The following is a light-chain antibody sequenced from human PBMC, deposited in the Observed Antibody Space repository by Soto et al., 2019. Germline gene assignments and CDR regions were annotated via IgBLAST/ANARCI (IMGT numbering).Light chain of an antibody. CDR1: STNIGNNG. CDR2: YDD. V-gene: IGLV1-36*01. J-gene: IGLJ1*01. CDR3: AAWDDSLNDYA. Sequence: QSVLTQPPSVSEAPRQRVTISCAGSSTNIGNNGVNWYQQFPGKAPKLLVYYDDLLPSGVSDRFSGSKSGTSASLAISGLQPEDVADYYCAAWDDSLNDYAFGTGTKVTVL.